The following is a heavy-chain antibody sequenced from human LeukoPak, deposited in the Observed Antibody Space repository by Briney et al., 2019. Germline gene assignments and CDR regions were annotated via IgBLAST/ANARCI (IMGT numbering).Heavy chain of an antibody. D-gene: IGHD2-8*02. CDR1: GDSMSSYH. CDR3: ARGLLGLFDS. J-gene: IGHJ4*02. V-gene: IGHV4-4*07. Sequence: PSETLSFTCTVSGDSMSSYHWSWIRQAADKGLEWIGRIYSSGTINYNPSLKSRVTMSVDTSKIQFSLKLRSVTAADTAVYYCARGLLGLFDSWGQGTLVTVSS. CDR2: IYSSGTI.